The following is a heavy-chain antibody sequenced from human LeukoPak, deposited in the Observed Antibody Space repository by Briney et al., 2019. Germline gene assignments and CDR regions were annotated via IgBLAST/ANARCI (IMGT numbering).Heavy chain of an antibody. V-gene: IGHV1-69*04. Sequence: GASVKVSCKASGGTFSSYAISWVRQAPGQGLEWMGRIIPILGIANYAQKFQGRVTITADKSTSTAYMELSSLRSEDTAVYYCARALRYGDLDYWGQGTLVTVSS. CDR2: IIPILGIA. D-gene: IGHD4-17*01. CDR3: ARALRYGDLDY. CDR1: GGTFSSYA. J-gene: IGHJ4*02.